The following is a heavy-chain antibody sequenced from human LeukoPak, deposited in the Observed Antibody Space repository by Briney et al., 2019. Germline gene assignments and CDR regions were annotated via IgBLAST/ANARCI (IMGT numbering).Heavy chain of an antibody. V-gene: IGHV1-69*13. CDR3: ARGPDYGGNSEALRY. CDR2: IIPIFGTA. Sequence: SVKVSCEASGGTFSSYAISWVRQAPGQGLEWMGGIIPIFGTANYAQKFQGRVTITADESTSTAYMELSSLRSEDTAVYYCARGPDYGGNSEALRYWGQGTQVTVSS. CDR1: GGTFSSYA. J-gene: IGHJ4*02. D-gene: IGHD4-23*01.